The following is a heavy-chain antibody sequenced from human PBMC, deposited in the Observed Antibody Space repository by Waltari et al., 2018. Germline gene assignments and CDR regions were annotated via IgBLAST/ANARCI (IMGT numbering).Heavy chain of an antibody. CDR1: GFTFSNYL. CDR3: ARGRATNDY. CDR2: IKQYGSEK. V-gene: IGHV3-7*02. Sequence: EVQLVESGGGLVQPGGSLRLSCAASGFTFSNYLMTWVRQAPGKGLEWVANIKQYGSEKYYVDSVKGRFTISRDNAKNSLYLQMNSLRAEDTAVYYCARGRATNDYWGQGTLVTVSS. J-gene: IGHJ4*02.